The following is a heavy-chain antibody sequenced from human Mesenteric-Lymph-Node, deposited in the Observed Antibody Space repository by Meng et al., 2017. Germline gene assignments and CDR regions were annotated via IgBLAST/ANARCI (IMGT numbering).Heavy chain of an antibody. CDR3: ARDPDNWNAVEYYYYGMDV. J-gene: IGHJ6*02. Sequence: GGSLRLSCAASGFTFSSYAMHWVRQAPGKGLEWVAVISYDGSNKYYADSVKGRFTISRDNSKNTLYLQMNSLRAEDTAVYYCARDPDNWNAVEYYYYGMDVWGQGTTVTVSS. CDR2: ISYDGSNK. CDR1: GFTFSSYA. V-gene: IGHV3-30*04. D-gene: IGHD1-20*01.